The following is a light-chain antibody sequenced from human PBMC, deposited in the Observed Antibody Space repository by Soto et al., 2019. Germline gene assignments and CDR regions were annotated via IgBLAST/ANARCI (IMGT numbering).Light chain of an antibody. CDR1: QSVLYSPNNKNY. V-gene: IGKV4-1*01. J-gene: IGKJ1*01. Sequence: DIVMTQSPDSLAVSLGERATINCKSSQSVLYSPNNKNYLAWYPQKPGQPPKLLVYWASTRESGVPDRFSGSGSETDFTLTINSLQAEDVAVYYCQQYINAPQTFGQGTKVEIK. CDR3: QQYINAPQT. CDR2: WAS.